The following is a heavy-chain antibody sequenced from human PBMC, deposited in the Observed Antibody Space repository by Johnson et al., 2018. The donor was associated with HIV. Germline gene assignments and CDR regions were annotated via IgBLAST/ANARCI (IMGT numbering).Heavy chain of an antibody. CDR3: ALEAVRSTDAFDI. V-gene: IGHV3-11*01. CDR1: GFTFSDHY. D-gene: IGHD3-10*01. CDR2: ISSSGSTI. Sequence: QVQLVESGGGLVKPGGSLRLSCAGSGFTFSDHYMSWVRQAPGKGLEWVSYISSSGSTIYYADSVKGRFTISRDNAKNSLYLQTNSLRAEDTAVYYCALEAVRSTDAFDIWGQGTMVIVSS. J-gene: IGHJ3*02.